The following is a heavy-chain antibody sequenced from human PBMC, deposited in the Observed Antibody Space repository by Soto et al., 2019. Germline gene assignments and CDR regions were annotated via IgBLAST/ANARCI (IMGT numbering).Heavy chain of an antibody. CDR3: ARNKDLYFGMDV. V-gene: IGHV1-18*04. Sequence: QVQLVQSGAEVKKPGASVKVSCKASGYTFTNYGISWVRQAPGQGLEWMGWINVYNGNINYAQNFQGRVTMTTDTSTSTANMELRSLRSDVTAVYSCARNKDLYFGMDVWGQGTTVTVSS. CDR1: GYTFTNYG. D-gene: IGHD2-15*01. CDR2: INVYNGNI. J-gene: IGHJ6*02.